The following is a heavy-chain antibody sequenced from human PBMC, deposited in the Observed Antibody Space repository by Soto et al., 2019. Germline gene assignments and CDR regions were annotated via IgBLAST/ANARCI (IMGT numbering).Heavy chain of an antibody. Sequence: PSEALSLTCAVYGGSFSCYYWSGIGQPPGKGLEWIGEINHSGSTNYNPSLKSRVTMSVDTSKNQFSLKLSSVTAADTAVYYCARGQVLVRYSGSYYGSYYFDYWGQGTLVTVSS. J-gene: IGHJ4*02. D-gene: IGHD1-26*01. CDR1: GGSFSCYY. CDR3: ARGQVLVRYSGSYYGSYYFDY. V-gene: IGHV4-34*01. CDR2: INHSGST.